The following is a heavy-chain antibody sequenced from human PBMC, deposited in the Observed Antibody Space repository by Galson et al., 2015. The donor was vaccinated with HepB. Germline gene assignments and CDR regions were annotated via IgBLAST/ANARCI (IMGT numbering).Heavy chain of an antibody. D-gene: IGHD4-17*01. V-gene: IGHV1-18*04. J-gene: IGHJ6*02. Sequence: SVKVSCKASGYTFTSYGISWVRQAPGQGLEWMGWISAYNGNTNYAQKLQGRVTMTTDTSTSTAYMELRSLRSDDTAVYYCARDDDYGDPYYYYGMDVWGQGTTVTVSS. CDR2: ISAYNGNT. CDR3: ARDDDYGDPYYYYGMDV. CDR1: GYTFTSYG.